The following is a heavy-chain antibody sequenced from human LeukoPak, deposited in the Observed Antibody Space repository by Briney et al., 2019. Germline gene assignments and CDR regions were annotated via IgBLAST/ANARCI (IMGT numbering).Heavy chain of an antibody. CDR3: ARDPFWSGHSAYYYMDV. J-gene: IGHJ6*03. CDR1: GFTFSSYW. V-gene: IGHV3-7*01. D-gene: IGHD3-3*01. CDR2: IKQDGSEQ. Sequence: PRGSLRLSCAASGFTFSSYWMNWVRQAPGKGLEWVANIKQDGSEQYYVESLKGRFTISRDNAKNSLYLQMNSLRAEDTAVYYCARDPFWSGHSAYYYMDVWGKGTTVTVSS.